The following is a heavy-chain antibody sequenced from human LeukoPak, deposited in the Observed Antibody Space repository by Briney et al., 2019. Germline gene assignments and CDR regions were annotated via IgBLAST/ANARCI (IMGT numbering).Heavy chain of an antibody. D-gene: IGHD3-22*01. CDR2: MSYDGSNK. V-gene: IGHV3-30*18. CDR1: GFTFSSYG. J-gene: IGHJ3*02. CDR3: AKGMIVVVISPLDAFDI. Sequence: PGGTLRLSCAASGFTFSSYGMYWVRQAPGKGLEWVALMSYDGSNKYYVDSVKGRFTISRDNSKNTLYLQMNSLRAEDTAVYYCAKGMIVVVISPLDAFDIWGQGTMVTVSS.